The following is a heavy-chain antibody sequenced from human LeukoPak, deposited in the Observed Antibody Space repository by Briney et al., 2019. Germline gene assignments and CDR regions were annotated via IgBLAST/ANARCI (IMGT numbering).Heavy chain of an antibody. CDR2: IRSKANSYAT. CDR1: GFTFSGSA. D-gene: IGHD3-9*01. Sequence: PGGSLRLSCAASGFTFSGSAMHWVRQASGKGLEWVGRIRSKANSYATAYAASVKGRFTISRDDSKNTAYLQMNSLKTEDTAAYYCTRHYDILTGYQKTFDCWGQGTLVTVSS. CDR3: TRHYDILTGYQKTFDC. V-gene: IGHV3-73*01. J-gene: IGHJ4*02.